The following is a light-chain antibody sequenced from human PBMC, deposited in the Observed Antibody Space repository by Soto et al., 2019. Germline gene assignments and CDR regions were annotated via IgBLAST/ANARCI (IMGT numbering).Light chain of an antibody. Sequence: QSVLTQPASVSGSPGQSITTSCAGSSSDVGGYKYVSWYQQLPGNAPKLIIYDVTIRPSGVSNRFSGSKSGNTASLTISGLQAEDEADYYCSSCSSSSISYVFGTGTKVTVL. CDR3: SSCSSSSISYV. CDR1: SSDVGGYKY. J-gene: IGLJ1*01. CDR2: DVT. V-gene: IGLV2-14*01.